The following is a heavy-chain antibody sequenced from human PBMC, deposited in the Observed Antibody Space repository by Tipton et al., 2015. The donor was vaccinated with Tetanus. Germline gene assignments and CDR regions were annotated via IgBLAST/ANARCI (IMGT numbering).Heavy chain of an antibody. CDR1: GGSISTYY. CDR2: VHNSGST. J-gene: IGHJ3*01. D-gene: IGHD6-19*01. CDR3: ARIGWPQQNKPAFDL. V-gene: IGHV4-59*01. Sequence: TLSLTCTVSGGSISTYYWSWVRQPPGRGLEWIGNVHNSGSTKYSPSLRSRVTLSVDTSKNQFSLKLSAVTAADTAVYYCARIGWPQQNKPAFDLWGQGTMVTVSS.